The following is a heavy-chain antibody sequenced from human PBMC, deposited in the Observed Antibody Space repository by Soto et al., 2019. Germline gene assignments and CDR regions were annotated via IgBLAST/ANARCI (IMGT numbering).Heavy chain of an antibody. CDR2: IYNSGII. D-gene: IGHD3-10*01. Sequence: SETLSLTCTVSGGSISGYYWSWIRQPPGKGLEWIGYIYNSGIINYNPSLKSRVTISVDTSKNQFSLKLNSMTAADTAVYYCARHNYGSGSTYFDYWGQGTLVTVSS. CDR3: ARHNYGSGSTYFDY. V-gene: IGHV4-59*08. J-gene: IGHJ4*02. CDR1: GGSISGYY.